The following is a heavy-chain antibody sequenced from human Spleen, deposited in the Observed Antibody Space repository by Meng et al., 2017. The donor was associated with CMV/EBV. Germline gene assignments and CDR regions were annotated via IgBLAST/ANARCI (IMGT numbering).Heavy chain of an antibody. Sequence: FSTYWIGWVRQMPGKRLEWMAIIYPDDSDTRYSPSFQGQVTISADKSISTAYVQWSSLKASDTAMYYCARGRDHCISTSCYLSWFDPWGQGTLVTVSS. D-gene: IGHD2-2*01. CDR3: ARGRDHCISTSCYLSWFDP. CDR1: FSTYW. J-gene: IGHJ5*02. CDR2: IYPDDSDT. V-gene: IGHV5-51*01.